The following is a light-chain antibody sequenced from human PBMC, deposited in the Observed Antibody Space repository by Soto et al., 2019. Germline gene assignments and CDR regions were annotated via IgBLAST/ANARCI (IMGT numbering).Light chain of an antibody. CDR3: QQYQSWPLT. Sequence: EIVMTQSPATLSVSPGERATLSCRASQSVSSNLAWYQQKLGQDPRLLIFGASARATGIPARFSGSGSETEFTLTISSLQSEDLAVYYCQQYQSWPLTFGGGTKVDIK. V-gene: IGKV3-15*01. CDR2: GAS. J-gene: IGKJ4*01. CDR1: QSVSSN.